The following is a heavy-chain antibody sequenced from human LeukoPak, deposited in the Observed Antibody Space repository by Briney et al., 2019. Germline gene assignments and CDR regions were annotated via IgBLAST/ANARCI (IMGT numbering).Heavy chain of an antibody. J-gene: IGHJ3*02. CDR1: GGSFSGYY. V-gene: IGHV4-4*09. CDR3: ARRGGRQGSGLYAFDI. Sequence: SETLSLTCAVYGGSFSGYYWSWIRQPPGKGLEWIGYIYTSGSTNYNPSLKSRVTISVDTSKNQFSLKLSSVTAADTAVYYCARRGGRQGSGLYAFDIWGQGTMVTVSS. CDR2: IYTSGST. D-gene: IGHD6-19*01.